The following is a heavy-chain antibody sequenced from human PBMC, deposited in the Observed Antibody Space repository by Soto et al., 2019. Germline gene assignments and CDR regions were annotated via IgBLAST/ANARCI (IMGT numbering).Heavy chain of an antibody. J-gene: IGHJ6*02. D-gene: IGHD6-19*01. CDR1: GFTFSSYA. CDR2: ISYDGSNK. V-gene: IGHV3-30-3*01. Sequence: PGGSLRLSCAASGFTFSSYAMHWVRQAPGKGLEWVAVISYDGSNKYYADSVKGRFTISRDNSKNTLYLQMNSLRAEDTAVYYCAREGLGDSSGWYTANYYYYAMDVWGQGTTVTVSS. CDR3: AREGLGDSSGWYTANYYYYAMDV.